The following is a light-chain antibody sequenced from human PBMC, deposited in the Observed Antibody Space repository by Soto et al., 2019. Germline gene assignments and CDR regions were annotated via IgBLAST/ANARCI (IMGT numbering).Light chain of an antibody. Sequence: DIQMTQSPSSLSASVGDGVTITCRASQSISSYLNWYQQKPGKAPKLLIYAASSLQSGVPSRFSGSGSGTDFTLTISSLQPEDFATYYCQQSYSGFGPGTKVDIK. CDR3: QQSYSG. CDR2: AAS. J-gene: IGKJ3*01. V-gene: IGKV1-39*01. CDR1: QSISSY.